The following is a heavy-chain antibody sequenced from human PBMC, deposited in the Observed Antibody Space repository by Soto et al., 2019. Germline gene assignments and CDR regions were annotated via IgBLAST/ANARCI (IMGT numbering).Heavy chain of an antibody. J-gene: IGHJ4*02. D-gene: IGHD2-15*01. CDR2: TSAFHGNS. Sequence: QVHLVQSAAEVKKPGASVTVSCKASGYPFSSYGITWVRQAPGQGLEWMGWTSAFHGNSTYSEKFQDRVTMTIDTSTNTAYRDLRSLRSDDTAVYYCARLVVAGSPLDVWGRGTRVTVSS. V-gene: IGHV1-18*04. CDR1: GYPFSSYG. CDR3: ARLVVAGSPLDV.